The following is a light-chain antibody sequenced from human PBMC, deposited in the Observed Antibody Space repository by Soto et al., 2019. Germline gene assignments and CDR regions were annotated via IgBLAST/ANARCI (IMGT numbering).Light chain of an antibody. CDR3: QQYTNWPPLT. CDR1: QSVHSD. J-gene: IGKJ4*01. Sequence: IVMTQSPATLSVSPGEGATLSCRASQSVHSDLAWYQQKPGQAPRLLIYDASTRATGIPARFSGSGSGTEFTLTFSSLQSEDFAVYYCQQYTNWPPLTFGGGTKVEI. V-gene: IGKV3-15*01. CDR2: DAS.